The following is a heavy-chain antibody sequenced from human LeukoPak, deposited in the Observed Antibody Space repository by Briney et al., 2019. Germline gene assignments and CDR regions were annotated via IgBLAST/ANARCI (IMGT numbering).Heavy chain of an antibody. CDR2: IYYSGST. D-gene: IGHD6-13*01. V-gene: IGHV4-59*08. CDR1: VGSISIYY. CDR3: ARHSPSRSSCDY. J-gene: IGHJ4*02. Sequence: PAEILSLTCTVSVGSISIYYGIWSRQPPGKGLECIGYIYYSGSTNYNPPRKSRVTISVDTSKNQFSLKLSSSTASETAVYYCARHSPSRSSCDYWGQEHVDPVSS.